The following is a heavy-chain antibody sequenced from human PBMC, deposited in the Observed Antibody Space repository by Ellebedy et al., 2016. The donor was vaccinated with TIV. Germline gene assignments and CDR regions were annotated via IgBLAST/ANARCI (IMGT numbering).Heavy chain of an antibody. CDR1: GFTFSDYF. CDR3: VRESRLGATTRDGFDV. Sequence: GESLKISCTASGFTFSDYFLSWIRQAPGKGLEWVSYISSGGGSRIFYADSMKGRFTITRDNAKHSLYLQMDSLRAEDSALYYCVRESRLGATTRDGFDVWGQGTMVTVSS. CDR2: ISSGGGSRI. D-gene: IGHD1-26*01. V-gene: IGHV3-11*04. J-gene: IGHJ3*01.